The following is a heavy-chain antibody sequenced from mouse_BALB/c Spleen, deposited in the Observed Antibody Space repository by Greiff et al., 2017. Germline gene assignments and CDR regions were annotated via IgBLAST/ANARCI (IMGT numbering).Heavy chain of an antibody. J-gene: IGHJ3*01. Sequence: VHLVESGPGLVAPSQSLSITCTVSGFSLTSYGVNWVRQPPGKGLEWLGMIWGDGSTDYNSALKSRLSISKDNSKSQVFLKMNSLQTDDTARYYCASFAYWGQGTLVTVSA. CDR1: GFSLTSYG. V-gene: IGHV2-6-7*01. CDR3: ASFAY. CDR2: IWGDGST.